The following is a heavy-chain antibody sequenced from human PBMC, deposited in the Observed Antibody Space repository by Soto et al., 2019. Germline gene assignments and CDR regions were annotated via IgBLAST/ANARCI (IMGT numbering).Heavy chain of an antibody. J-gene: IGHJ4*02. Sequence: SETLLLTCTVSGGSISSYYWSWIRQPPGKGLEWIGYIYYSGSTNYNPSLKSRVTISVDTSKNQLSLKLSSVTAADTAVYHCARVSYSSGWYYFDYWAQGTLVTV. D-gene: IGHD6-19*01. CDR3: ARVSYSSGWYYFDY. V-gene: IGHV4-59*13. CDR2: IYYSGST. CDR1: GGSISSYY.